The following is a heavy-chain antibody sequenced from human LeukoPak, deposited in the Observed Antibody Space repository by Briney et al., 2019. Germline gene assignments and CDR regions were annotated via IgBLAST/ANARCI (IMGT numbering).Heavy chain of an antibody. CDR3: ARYSSGWYGAFDI. D-gene: IGHD6-19*01. Sequence: GGSLRLSCAASGFTVSSNYMSWVRQAPGKGLEWVSVIYSGGSTYYADSVKGRFTISRDNSKNTLYLQMNSLRAEDAAVYYCARYSSGWYGAFDIWGQGTMVTVSS. CDR2: IYSGGST. J-gene: IGHJ3*02. CDR1: GFTVSSNY. V-gene: IGHV3-53*01.